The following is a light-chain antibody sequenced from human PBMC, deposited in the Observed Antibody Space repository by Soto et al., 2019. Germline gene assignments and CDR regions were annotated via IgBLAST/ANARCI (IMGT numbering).Light chain of an antibody. Sequence: EIVLTQSPATLSLSPGERATLSCRASQSVSSYLAWYQQKPGQAPRLLIYDASNRATGIPARFSGSGSGTAFTHTISSVEPEDFAVYYCQQRSNWPRWTFGQGTKVEIK. J-gene: IGKJ1*01. CDR3: QQRSNWPRWT. V-gene: IGKV3-11*01. CDR2: DAS. CDR1: QSVSSY.